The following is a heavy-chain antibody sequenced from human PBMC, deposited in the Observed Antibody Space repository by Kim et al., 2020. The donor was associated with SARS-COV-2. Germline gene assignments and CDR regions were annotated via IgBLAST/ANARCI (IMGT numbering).Heavy chain of an antibody. Sequence: GGSLRLSCAASGFTFSTHWMNWIRQAPGKGLEWVANIKTDGSAQYYVDSVKGRFTISSDNAKNSLYLKMNSLRADDTAVYYCGRDMDVWGQGTTVTVSS. CDR1: GFTFSTHW. V-gene: IGHV3-7*01. CDR3: GRDMDV. CDR2: IKTDGSAQ. J-gene: IGHJ6*02.